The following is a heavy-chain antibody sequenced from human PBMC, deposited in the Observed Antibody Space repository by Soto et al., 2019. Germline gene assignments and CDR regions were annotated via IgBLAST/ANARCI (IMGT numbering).Heavy chain of an antibody. V-gene: IGHV3-21*01. J-gene: IGHJ4*02. D-gene: IGHD3-9*01. CDR3: ASLYYDILTGYYYDFDY. CDR1: GFTFSSYS. CDR2: ISSSSSYI. Sequence: EVQLVESGGGLVKPGGSLRLSCAASGFTFSSYSMNWVRQAPGKGLEWVSSISSSSSYIYYADSVKGRFTISRDNAKNSLYLEMNSLRAEDTAVYYCASLYYDILTGYYYDFDYWGQGTLVTVSS.